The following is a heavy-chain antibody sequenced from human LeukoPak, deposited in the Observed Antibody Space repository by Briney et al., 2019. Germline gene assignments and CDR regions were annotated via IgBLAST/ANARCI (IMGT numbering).Heavy chain of an antibody. CDR1: GGSISSYY. V-gene: IGHV4-59*08. CDR2: IYYSGST. J-gene: IGHJ4*02. CDR3: ARHLPPWGS. D-gene: IGHD7-27*01. Sequence: SETLSLTCTVSGGSISSYYWSWIRQPPGKGLEWIGYIYYSGSTNYNPSPKSRVTISVDTSKNQFSLKLSSVTAADTAVYYCARHLPPWGSWGQGTLVTVSS.